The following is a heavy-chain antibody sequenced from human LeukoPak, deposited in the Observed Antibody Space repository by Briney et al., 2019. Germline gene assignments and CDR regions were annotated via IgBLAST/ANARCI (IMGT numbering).Heavy chain of an antibody. V-gene: IGHV3-30-3*01. Sequence: GGSLRLSCAASGFTFSSYAMHWVRQAPGKGLEWVAVISYDGSNKYYADSVKGRFTISRDNSKNTLYLQMNSLRAEDTAVYYCARGFIVLIDSYFDYWGQGTLVTVSS. D-gene: IGHD2-8*01. CDR1: GFTFSSYA. CDR3: ARGFIVLIDSYFDY. CDR2: ISYDGSNK. J-gene: IGHJ4*02.